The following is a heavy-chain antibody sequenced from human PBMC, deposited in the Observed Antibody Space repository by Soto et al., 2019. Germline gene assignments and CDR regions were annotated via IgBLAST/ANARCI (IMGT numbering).Heavy chain of an antibody. J-gene: IGHJ3*02. CDR2: INHIGST. V-gene: IGHV4-34*01. Sequence: SEALRVPCDGSAGSSRREDWSGSRQPPGKGLEWIGEINHIGSTNYNPSLKSRVTISVDTSKNQFSLKLSSVTAADTAVYYCARGGSYSVVSAFDIWGQGTMVT. CDR1: AGSSRRED. CDR3: ARGGSYSVVSAFDI. D-gene: IGHD1-26*01.